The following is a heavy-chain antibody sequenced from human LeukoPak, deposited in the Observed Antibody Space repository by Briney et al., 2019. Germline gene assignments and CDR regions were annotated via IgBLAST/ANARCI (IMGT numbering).Heavy chain of an antibody. CDR3: ARGSSGSYFNY. J-gene: IGHJ4*02. D-gene: IGHD3-10*01. Sequence: SETLSLTCTVSGESINNYFYSWPRQPAGKGLEWIGRIFPSGGSNYNPSIKSRVTMSVDTSKSQVSLKLSSVTAADTAVYYCARGSSGSYFNYWGQGALVTVSS. CDR2: IFPSGGS. V-gene: IGHV4-4*07. CDR1: GESINNYF.